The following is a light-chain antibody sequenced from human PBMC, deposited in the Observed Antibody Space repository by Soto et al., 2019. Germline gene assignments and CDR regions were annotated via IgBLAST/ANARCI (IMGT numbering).Light chain of an antibody. Sequence: QSALTQPPSVSGSPGRSVAISCTGTSSDVCSYNRVSWYQQPPGAAPKLMIYEVSNRPSGVPDRFSGSKSGNTASLTISGLQAEDEADYYCNSYTGSSTYVFGTGTKVTVL. CDR3: NSYTGSSTYV. CDR1: SSDVCSYNR. V-gene: IGLV2-18*02. CDR2: EVS. J-gene: IGLJ1*01.